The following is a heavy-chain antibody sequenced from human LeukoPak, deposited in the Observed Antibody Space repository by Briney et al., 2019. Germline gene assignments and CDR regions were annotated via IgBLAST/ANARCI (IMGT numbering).Heavy chain of an antibody. CDR3: AGIGSVIAFDI. V-gene: IGHV4-39*01. Sequence: SETLSLTCTVSGGSITSSSYYWGWIRQPPGKGLEWIGSIYYSGSTYHNPSLKSRVTISVDTSKNQVSLKLSSVTAADTAVYYCAGIGSVIAFDIWGQGTMVTVSS. J-gene: IGHJ3*02. D-gene: IGHD3-16*02. CDR1: GGSITSSSYY. CDR2: IYYSGST.